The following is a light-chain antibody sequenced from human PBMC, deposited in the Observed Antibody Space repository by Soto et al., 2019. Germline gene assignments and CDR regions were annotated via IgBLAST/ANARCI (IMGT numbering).Light chain of an antibody. Sequence: EIVVTQSPATLSVSPGETVTLSRRASQSVRTNLVWYQQKPGLAPRLLIYSASIRATGVPARFSGSGSGTEFSLTISSLQAEDFAIYYCQQYNNWPPEATFGPGTRVHL. CDR1: QSVRTN. V-gene: IGKV3-15*01. J-gene: IGKJ3*01. CDR2: SAS. CDR3: QQYNNWPPEAT.